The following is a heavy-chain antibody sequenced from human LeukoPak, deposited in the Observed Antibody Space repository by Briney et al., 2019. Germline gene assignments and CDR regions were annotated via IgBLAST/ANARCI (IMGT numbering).Heavy chain of an antibody. J-gene: IGHJ6*03. Sequence: PSETLSLTCAVYGGSFSGYYWSWIRQPPGKGLEWIGEINHSGSTNYNPSLKSRVTISVDTSKNQFSLKLSSVTAADTAVYYCARDLGHTFGGVIAYMDVWGKGTTVTISS. D-gene: IGHD3-16*02. CDR3: ARDLGHTFGGVIAYMDV. CDR1: GGSFSGYY. V-gene: IGHV4-34*01. CDR2: INHSGST.